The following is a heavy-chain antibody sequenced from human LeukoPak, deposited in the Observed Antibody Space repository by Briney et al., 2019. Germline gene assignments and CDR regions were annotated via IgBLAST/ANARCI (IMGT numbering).Heavy chain of an antibody. CDR3: ARATGGIFYYGSDLGWFDP. V-gene: IGHV4-61*01. J-gene: IGHJ5*02. CDR1: GGSVSSGSYY. CDR2: IYYSGST. Sequence: SETRSLTCTVSGGSVSSGSYYWSWIRQPPGKGLEWIGYIYYSGSTNYNPSLKSRVTISVDTSKNQFSLKLSSVTAADTAVYYCARATGGIFYYGSDLGWFDPWGQGTLVTVSS. D-gene: IGHD3-10*01.